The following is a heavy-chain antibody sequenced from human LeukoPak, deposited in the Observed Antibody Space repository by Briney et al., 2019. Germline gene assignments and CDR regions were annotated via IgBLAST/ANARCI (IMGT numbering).Heavy chain of an antibody. Sequence: ASVKVSYKASGYTFTGYYMHWVRQAPGQGLEWMGWINPNSGGTIYAQKFQGRVTMTRDTSISTAYMELSRLRSDDTAVYYCARVTGYYYENTGYYHHAFDIWGQGTMVTVSS. V-gene: IGHV1-2*02. D-gene: IGHD3-22*01. CDR2: INPNSGGT. CDR3: ARVTGYYYENTGYYHHAFDI. CDR1: GYTFTGYY. J-gene: IGHJ3*02.